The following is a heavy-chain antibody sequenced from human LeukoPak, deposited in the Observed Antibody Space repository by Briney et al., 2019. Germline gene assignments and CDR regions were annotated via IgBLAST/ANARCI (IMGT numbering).Heavy chain of an antibody. CDR3: ATDGDVGGWPDFFDY. Sequence: GGSLRLSCATSGFTFSSYSMNWVRQAPGKGLEWVSYISGSSSTIYYADSAEGRFTISRDNAKNSLCLQMNSLRDEDTAVYYCATDGDVGGWPDFFDYWGQGTLVTVSS. V-gene: IGHV3-48*02. D-gene: IGHD6-19*01. CDR2: ISGSSSTI. CDR1: GFTFSSYS. J-gene: IGHJ4*02.